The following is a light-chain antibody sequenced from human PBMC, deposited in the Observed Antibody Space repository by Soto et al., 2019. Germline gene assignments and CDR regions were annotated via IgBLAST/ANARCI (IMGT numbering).Light chain of an antibody. CDR2: EVS. CDR3: TSYAGSLPVV. J-gene: IGLJ2*01. Sequence: QSALTQPPSASGSPGQSVTISCTGTSSDVGGYNYVSWYQHHPGKAPRLMVYEVSKRPSGVPDRFSGSKSGNTAFLTVSGLQTEDEADYYCTSYAGSLPVVFGGGTKLTVL. CDR1: SSDVGGYNY. V-gene: IGLV2-8*01.